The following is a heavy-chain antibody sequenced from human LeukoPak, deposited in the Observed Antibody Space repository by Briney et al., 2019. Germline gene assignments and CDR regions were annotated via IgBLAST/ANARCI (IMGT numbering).Heavy chain of an antibody. CDR1: GYSFTSRG. Sequence: ASVKVSCKASGYSFTSRGFSWVRQAPGQGLEWMGWINADSGNTNYAQKLQGRVTLTTDTSTNTAYMELRSLRSDDTAVYYCARGEVSGGWYNHWGQGTLVTVSS. V-gene: IGHV1-18*04. D-gene: IGHD6-19*01. CDR2: INADSGNT. J-gene: IGHJ4*02. CDR3: ARGEVSGGWYNH.